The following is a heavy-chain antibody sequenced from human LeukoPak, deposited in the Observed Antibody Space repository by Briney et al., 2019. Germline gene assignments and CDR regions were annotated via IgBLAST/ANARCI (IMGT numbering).Heavy chain of an antibody. J-gene: IGHJ5*02. CDR1: GXTFSNYA. D-gene: IGHD6-25*01. V-gene: IGHV3-64D*06. Sequence: GGSLRLSWSASGXTFSNYAVHWVRQAPGKGLEYVSAISSGGGTTYYADSVKGRFTISRDTSKNTLYLQMTSLKPEDTALYYCVRASGWFDPWGQGTLVTVSS. CDR2: ISSGGGTT. CDR3: VRASGWFDP.